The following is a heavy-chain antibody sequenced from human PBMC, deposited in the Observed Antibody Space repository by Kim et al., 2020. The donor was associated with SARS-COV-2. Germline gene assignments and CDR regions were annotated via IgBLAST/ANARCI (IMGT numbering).Heavy chain of an antibody. CDR2: INHSGST. Sequence: SETLSLTCAVYGGSSSGYYWSWIRQPPGKGLEWIGEINHSGSTNYNPSLKSRVTISVDTSKNQFSLKLSSVTAADTAVYYCARGLITMVRGVIDYWGQGT. D-gene: IGHD3-10*01. J-gene: IGHJ4*02. CDR1: GGSSSGYY. V-gene: IGHV4-34*01. CDR3: ARGLITMVRGVIDY.